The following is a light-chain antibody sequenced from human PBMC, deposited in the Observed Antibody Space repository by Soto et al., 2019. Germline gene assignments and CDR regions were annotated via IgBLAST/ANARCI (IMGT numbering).Light chain of an antibody. CDR3: QKYNSAPWT. V-gene: IGKV1-27*01. J-gene: IGKJ1*01. Sequence: DIQMTQSPSSLSASVGDRVTITCRASQGIANFLAWYQQKPGKVPKLLIYVASTLQSGVPSRFSGSGSGTDFTLTISGLQPEDVATYYCQKYNSAPWTFGQGTKVEIK. CDR1: QGIANF. CDR2: VAS.